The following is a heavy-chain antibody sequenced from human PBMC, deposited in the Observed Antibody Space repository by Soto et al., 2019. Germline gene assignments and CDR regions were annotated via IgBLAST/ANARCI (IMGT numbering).Heavy chain of an antibody. Sequence: SETLSLTCTVSGGSISSGGYYWSWIRQHPGKGLEWIGYIYHSGSTNYNPSLKSRVTISVDTSKNQFSLKLSSVTAADTAVYYCARAPTYYDILTGYQDYYYYGMDVWGQGTTVTVSS. CDR2: IYHSGST. CDR1: GGSISSGGYY. V-gene: IGHV4-31*03. CDR3: ARAPTYYDILTGYQDYYYYGMDV. J-gene: IGHJ6*02. D-gene: IGHD3-9*01.